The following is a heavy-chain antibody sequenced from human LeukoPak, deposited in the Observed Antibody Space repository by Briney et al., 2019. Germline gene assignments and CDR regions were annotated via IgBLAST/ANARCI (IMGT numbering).Heavy chain of an antibody. J-gene: IGHJ6*03. CDR3: ARVLRYCSGGNCYSGGLGYMDV. V-gene: IGHV3-9*01. CDR2: ISWNSGSI. Sequence: GGSLRLSCAASGFTFDDYAMHWVRQAPGKGLEWVSGISWNSGSIGYADSVKGRFTISRDNAKNSLFLQMNSLRAEDTAVYYCARVLRYCSGGNCYSGGLGYMDVWGKGTTVTISS. D-gene: IGHD2-15*01. CDR1: GFTFDDYA.